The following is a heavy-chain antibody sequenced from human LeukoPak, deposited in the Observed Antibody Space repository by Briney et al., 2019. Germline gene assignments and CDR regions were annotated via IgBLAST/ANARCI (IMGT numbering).Heavy chain of an antibody. V-gene: IGHV4-59*12. D-gene: IGHD1-14*01. CDR2: IDYSGSA. J-gene: IGHJ4*01. CDR1: GGSISTFY. CDR3: AYNRNFALDN. Sequence: SETLSLTCTVSGGSISTFYWSWVRQPPGKGLEYIGYIDYSGSANYNPSLKSRVTISVDTSKNQFSLKLSSVTAADTAVYFCAYNRNFALDNWGQGTLVTVSS.